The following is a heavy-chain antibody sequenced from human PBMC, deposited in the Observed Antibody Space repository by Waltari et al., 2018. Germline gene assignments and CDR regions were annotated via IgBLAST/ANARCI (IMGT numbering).Heavy chain of an antibody. Sequence: QVQLVQSGAEVKKPGASVKVSCKASGYTFTSYDINWVRQTTGQGLEWMGWMNPNSGNTGYAQKFQGRVTMTRNTSISTAYMELSSLRSEDTAVYYCARVAVAGTDNWFDPWGQGTLVTVSS. CDR1: GYTFTSYD. CDR2: MNPNSGNT. CDR3: ARVAVAGTDNWFDP. J-gene: IGHJ5*02. D-gene: IGHD6-19*01. V-gene: IGHV1-8*01.